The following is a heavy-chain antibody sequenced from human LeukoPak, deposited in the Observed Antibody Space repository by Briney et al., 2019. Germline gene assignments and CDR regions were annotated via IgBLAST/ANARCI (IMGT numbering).Heavy chain of an antibody. CDR1: GFTFSSYW. CDR2: INSDGSDT. J-gene: IGHJ4*02. CDR3: AKYYRSGSYAIDY. Sequence: GGSLRLSCAASGFTFSSYWMHWVRQAPGKGLVWVSRINSDGSDTSYADSVRGRFTISRDNAKNTLYLQMNSLRAEDTAVYYCAKYYRSGSYAIDYWGQGTLVTVSS. D-gene: IGHD3-10*01. V-gene: IGHV3-74*01.